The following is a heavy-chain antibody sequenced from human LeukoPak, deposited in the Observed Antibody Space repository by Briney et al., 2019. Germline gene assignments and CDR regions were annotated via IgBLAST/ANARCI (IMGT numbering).Heavy chain of an antibody. J-gene: IGHJ3*02. Sequence: SETLSLTCTVSGGSISSYYWSWIRQPPGKGLEWIGYIYYSGSTNYNPSLKSRVTISVDTSKNQFSLKLSSVTAADTAVYYCARAYYYDSSGSDAFDIWGQGTMVTVSS. D-gene: IGHD3-22*01. CDR3: ARAYYYDSSGSDAFDI. CDR1: GGSISSYY. V-gene: IGHV4-59*01. CDR2: IYYSGST.